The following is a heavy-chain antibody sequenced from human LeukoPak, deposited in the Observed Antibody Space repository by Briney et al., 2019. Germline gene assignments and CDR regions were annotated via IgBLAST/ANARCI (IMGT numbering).Heavy chain of an antibody. CDR2: IYPGDSDT. Sequence: GESLKISCKSSGYSFTSYWIGWVRQMPGKGLEWMGIIYPGDSDTRYSPSFQGQVTISADKSISTAYLQWSSLKASDTAMYYCARHSYYYDSSGYYYPDDYWGQGTLVTVSS. D-gene: IGHD3-22*01. CDR3: ARHSYYYDSSGYYYPDDY. J-gene: IGHJ4*02. CDR1: GYSFTSYW. V-gene: IGHV5-51*01.